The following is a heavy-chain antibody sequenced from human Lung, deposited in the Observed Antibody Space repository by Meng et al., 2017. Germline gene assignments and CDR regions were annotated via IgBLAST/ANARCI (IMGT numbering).Heavy chain of an antibody. J-gene: IGHJ4*02. Sequence: QVQLVQSVAEVKKPGAPVTVSCKPAGDNVPYSYIHWVRLAPGQGLEWMGHIDPKSGDTRYAQKFQCRVTMTGDTSIGTAYMELTGLRSDDTALYYCARDEDISAAGKLFGDYWGQGTLVTVSS. D-gene: IGHD6-13*01. CDR3: ARDEDISAAGKLFGDY. CDR1: GDNVPYSY. CDR2: IDPKSGDT. V-gene: IGHV1-2*06.